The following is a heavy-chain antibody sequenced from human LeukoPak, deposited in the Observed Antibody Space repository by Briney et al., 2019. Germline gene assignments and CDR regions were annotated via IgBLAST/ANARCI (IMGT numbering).Heavy chain of an antibody. CDR3: ARLTVTTKDAFDI. CDR1: GFTFSRFE. J-gene: IGHJ3*02. CDR2: IGSSDTTV. V-gene: IGHV3-48*03. Sequence: GGSLRLAWEAAGFTFSRFEMNLLGQAPGKGLEWVSYIGSSDTTVHYADSVEGRFTISRDTAKNSLYLQMNSLRAEDTAIYYCARLTVTTKDAFDIWGQGTMVIVSS. D-gene: IGHD4-17*01.